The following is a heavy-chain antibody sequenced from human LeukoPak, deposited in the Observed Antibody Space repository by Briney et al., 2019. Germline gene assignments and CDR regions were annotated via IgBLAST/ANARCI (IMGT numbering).Heavy chain of an antibody. CDR1: GGSISSSSYY. CDR3: ARVLRYCSGGSCYAQSGYFDY. Sequence: SETLSLTCTVSGGSISSSSYYWGWIRQPPGKGLEWIGSIYYSGSTYYNPSLKSRVAISVDMSKNQFSLKLSSVTAADTAVYYCARVLRYCSGGSCYAQSGYFDYWGQGTLVTVSS. CDR2: IYYSGST. D-gene: IGHD2-15*01. V-gene: IGHV4-39*07. J-gene: IGHJ4*02.